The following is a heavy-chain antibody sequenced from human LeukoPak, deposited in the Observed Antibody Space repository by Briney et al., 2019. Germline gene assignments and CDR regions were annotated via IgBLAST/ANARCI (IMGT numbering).Heavy chain of an antibody. V-gene: IGHV3-23*01. CDR1: GFTFSSHA. CDR3: AKGEAVVGSDGFDI. Sequence: GGSLRLSCAASGFTFSSHAMSWVRQAPGKGLEWVSAISGSGGSTDYADSVKGRFTISRDNSKNTLYLQMSSLRAEDTAVYYCAKGEAVVGSDGFDIWGQGTMVTVSS. J-gene: IGHJ3*02. CDR2: ISGSGGST. D-gene: IGHD6-19*01.